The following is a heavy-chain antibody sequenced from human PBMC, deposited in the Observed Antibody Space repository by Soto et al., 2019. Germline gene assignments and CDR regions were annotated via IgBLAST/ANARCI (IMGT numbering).Heavy chain of an antibody. CDR2: INHGGRV. D-gene: IGHD3-22*01. J-gene: IGHJ5*01. CDR1: GGSLSGHS. CDR3: STRAYDTNGYYRFDP. Sequence: SETLSLTCAAYGGSLSGHSWTWIRQPPGKGLEWFGDINHGGRVNYSPARKSRVTISLDTSKTQFSRTLSAVHAADTSIYYCSTRAYDTNGYYRFDPWGQGTLVTVSS. V-gene: IGHV4-34*01.